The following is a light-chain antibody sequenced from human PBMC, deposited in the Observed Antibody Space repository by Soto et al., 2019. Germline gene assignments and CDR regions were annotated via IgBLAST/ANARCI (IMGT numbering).Light chain of an antibody. V-gene: IGLV1-47*02. Sequence: QSVLTQPPSTSGTPGQRVTISCSGDSSNIAKNYVYWYQQVPGMAPKLLIYSDNQRPSGVPDRFSGSKSGTSASLAISRLRSEDEADYYCAAWDDRLSGYGFGGGTXVTVL. J-gene: IGLJ1*01. CDR3: AAWDDRLSGYG. CDR1: SSNIAKNY. CDR2: SDN.